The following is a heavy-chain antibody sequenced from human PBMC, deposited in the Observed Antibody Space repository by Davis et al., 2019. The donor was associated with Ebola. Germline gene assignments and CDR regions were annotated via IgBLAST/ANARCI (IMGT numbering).Heavy chain of an antibody. CDR2: INPSGGST. Sequence: ASVKVSCKASGYTFTSYYMHWVRQAPGQGLEWMGIINPSGGSTSYAQKFQGRVTMTRDAATNTVYMELSSLRSEDTAMYYCAKDKVFMGAIPTYYFDYWGQGTLVTVSP. CDR1: GYTFTSYY. D-gene: IGHD1-26*01. J-gene: IGHJ4*02. V-gene: IGHV1-46*01. CDR3: AKDKVFMGAIPTYYFDY.